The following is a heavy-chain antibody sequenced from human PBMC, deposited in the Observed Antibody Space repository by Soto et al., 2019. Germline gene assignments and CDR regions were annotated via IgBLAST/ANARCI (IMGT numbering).Heavy chain of an antibody. CDR3: ARGLYTTGWYPDYFDF. Sequence: ASVKVSCKASGYTFTSYAMHWVRQAPGQRLEWMGWINAGNGNTKYSQNFQGRVTMTTDTSTSTAYMELRSLRSDDTAVYYCARGLYTTGWYPDYFDFWGQGVPVTVSS. CDR2: INAGNGNT. D-gene: IGHD6-13*01. CDR1: GYTFTSYA. J-gene: IGHJ4*02. V-gene: IGHV1-3*01.